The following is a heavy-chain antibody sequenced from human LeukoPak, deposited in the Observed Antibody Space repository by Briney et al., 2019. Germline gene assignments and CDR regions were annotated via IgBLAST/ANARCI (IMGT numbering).Heavy chain of an antibody. V-gene: IGHV1-2*02. J-gene: IGHJ4*02. CDR1: GYTFTGYY. D-gene: IGHD3-22*01. CDR2: INPNSGGT. CDR3: ARFNNYYDSSGYSPFDY. Sequence: GASVKVSCKASGYTFTGYYMHWVRQAPGQGLEWMGWINPNSGGTNYAQKFQGRVTMTRDTSISTAYMELSRLRSDDTAVYYCARFNNYYDSSGYSPFDYWGQGTLVTVSS.